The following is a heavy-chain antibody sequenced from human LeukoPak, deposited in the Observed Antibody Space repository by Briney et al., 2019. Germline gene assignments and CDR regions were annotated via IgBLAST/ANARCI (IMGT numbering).Heavy chain of an antibody. V-gene: IGHV1-69*13. CDR2: IIPLFGTP. J-gene: IGHJ4*01. CDR3: ARVLGYYYDSGGYYSLEY. D-gene: IGHD3-22*01. Sequence: GASVKVSCKASGGTFSSYATNWVRQATGQGLEWMGGIIPLFGTPNYAQKFQGRVTITADESTSTAYMELSSLRSEDTAVYYCARVLGYYYDSGGYYSLEYWGQGTLVIVSS. CDR1: GGTFSSYA.